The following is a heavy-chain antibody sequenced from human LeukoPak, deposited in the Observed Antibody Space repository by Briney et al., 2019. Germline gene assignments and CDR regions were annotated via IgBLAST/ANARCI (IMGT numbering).Heavy chain of an antibody. J-gene: IGHJ3*02. CDR1: GGSFSGYY. CDR2: INHSGST. V-gene: IGHV4-34*01. Sequence: SETLSLTCAVYGGSFSGYYWSWIRQPPGKGLEWIGEINHSGSTNYNPSLKSRVTISVDTSKNQFSLQLSSVTPEDTAVYFCARDRGSSSWWDAFDIWGQGTLVTVSS. D-gene: IGHD6-13*01. CDR3: ARDRGSSSWWDAFDI.